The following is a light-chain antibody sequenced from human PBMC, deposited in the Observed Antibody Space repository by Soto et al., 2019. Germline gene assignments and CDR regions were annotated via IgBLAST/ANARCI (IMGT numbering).Light chain of an antibody. CDR2: EVN. CDR3: SSYVGGNAL. J-gene: IGLJ3*02. Sequence: QSALTQPPSASGSPGQSVTISCTGSSSDVGSYNLVSWYQQHPGKAPKLMIYEVNKRPSGVPDRFSGSKSGNTASLTVSGLQAEDEADYYCSSYVGGNALFGGGTQLTVL. CDR1: SSDVGSYNL. V-gene: IGLV2-8*01.